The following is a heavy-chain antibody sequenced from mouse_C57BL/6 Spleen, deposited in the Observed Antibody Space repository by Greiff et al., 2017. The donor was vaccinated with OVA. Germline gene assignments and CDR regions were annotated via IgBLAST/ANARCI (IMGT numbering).Heavy chain of an antibody. CDR2: INYDGSST. V-gene: IGHV5-16*01. Sequence: EVMLVESEGGLVQPGSSMKLSCTASGFTFSDYYMAWVRQVPEKGLEWVANINYDGSSTYYLDSLKSRFIISRDNAKNILYLQMSSLKSEDTATYDCARAGIHWYFDVWGTGTTVTVSS. J-gene: IGHJ1*03. CDR3: ARAGIHWYFDV. CDR1: GFTFSDYY.